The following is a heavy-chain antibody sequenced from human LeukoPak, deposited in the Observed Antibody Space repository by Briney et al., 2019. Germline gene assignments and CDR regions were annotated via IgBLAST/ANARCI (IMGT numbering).Heavy chain of an antibody. CDR2: ISYDGSNK. D-gene: IGHD1-1*01. CDR3: ARVTTGTTWFRNHYFDY. V-gene: IGHV3-30*04. CDR1: GFTFSSYA. Sequence: GGSLRLSCAASGFTFSSYAMHWVRQAPGKGLEWVAVISYDGSNKYYADSVKGRFTISRDNSKNTLYLQMNSPRAEDTAVYYCARVTTGTTWFRNHYFDYWGQGTLVTVSS. J-gene: IGHJ4*02.